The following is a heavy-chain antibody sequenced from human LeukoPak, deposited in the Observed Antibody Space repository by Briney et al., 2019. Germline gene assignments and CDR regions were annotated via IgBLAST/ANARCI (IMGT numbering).Heavy chain of an antibody. V-gene: IGHV4-61*01. CDR1: GYSISSGYY. CDR3: ARDRAAAGEPLYYYYYMDV. D-gene: IGHD6-13*01. J-gene: IGHJ6*03. CDR2: IYYSGST. Sequence: SETLSLTCTVSGYSISSGYYWGWIRQPPGKGLEWIGYIYYSGSTNYNPSLKSRVTISVDTSKNQFSLKLSSVTAADTAVYYCARDRAAAGEPLYYYYYMDVWGKGTTVTVSS.